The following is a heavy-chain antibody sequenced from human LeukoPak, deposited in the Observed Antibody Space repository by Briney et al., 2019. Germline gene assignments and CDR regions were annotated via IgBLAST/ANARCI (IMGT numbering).Heavy chain of an antibody. D-gene: IGHD2-2*01. V-gene: IGHV5-51*01. CDR1: GYRFTTYW. J-gene: IGHJ4*02. CDR2: IYPGDSDT. CDR3: ARRKGCSSTSCPPDY. Sequence: GASLQISFRGSGYRFTTYWIGWVRPMPGKGLEWMGIIYPGDSDTRYSPSSQGQVTMSADKSINTAYLQWSSLKASDTAMYYCARRKGCSSTSCPPDYWGQGTLVTVSS.